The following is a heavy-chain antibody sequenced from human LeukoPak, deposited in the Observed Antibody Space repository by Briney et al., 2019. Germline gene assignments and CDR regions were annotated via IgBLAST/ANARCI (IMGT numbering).Heavy chain of an antibody. J-gene: IGHJ4*02. CDR2: ISSSSSTI. CDR1: GFTFSSYS. D-gene: IGHD3-10*01. Sequence: GGSLRLSCAASGFTFSSYSMNWVRQAPGKGLEWVSYISSSSSTIYYADSVTGRFTISRDNAKNSLYLQMNSLRAEDTAVYYCARELPTGTDYFWGQGTLVTVSS. V-gene: IGHV3-48*04. CDR3: ARELPTGTDYF.